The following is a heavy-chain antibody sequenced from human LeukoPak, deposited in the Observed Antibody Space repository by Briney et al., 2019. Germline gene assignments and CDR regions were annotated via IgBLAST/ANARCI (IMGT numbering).Heavy chain of an antibody. V-gene: IGHV4-34*01. D-gene: IGHD6-19*01. CDR1: GGSFSGYY. Sequence: PSETLSLTCAVYGGSFSGYYWSWIRQPPGKGLEWIGEINHSGSTNYNPSLKSRVTISVDTSKNQFSLKLSSVTAADTAVYYCARGPRSSGWYYPPMLDFDYWGQGTLVTVSS. CDR2: INHSGST. CDR3: ARGPRSSGWYYPPMLDFDY. J-gene: IGHJ4*02.